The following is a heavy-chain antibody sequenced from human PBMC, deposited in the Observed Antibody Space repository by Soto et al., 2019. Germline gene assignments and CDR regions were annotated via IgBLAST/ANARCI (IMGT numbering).Heavy chain of an antibody. CDR1: GDAFNDYY. CDR2: INPNGGVT. CDR3: ARESGGATATLDYYYFYMDV. Sequence: QVQLVQSGAEVRKPGASGTVSCRSSGDAFNDYYIHWVRQAPGQGFECMGWINPNGGVTKYAQKFQGWVSMTRDTSIRTVYMQLSRLRSDDTAVYYCARESGGATATLDYYYFYMDVWGTGTTVNVSS. V-gene: IGHV1-2*04. J-gene: IGHJ6*03. D-gene: IGHD5-12*01.